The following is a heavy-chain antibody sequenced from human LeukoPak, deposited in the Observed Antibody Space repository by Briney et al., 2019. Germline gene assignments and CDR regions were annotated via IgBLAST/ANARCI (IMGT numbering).Heavy chain of an antibody. Sequence: ASVKVSCKASGYTFTSYGISWVRQAPGQGLEWMGWINVNGGGTKYAEKFQGRVTMTRDTSISTAYMELSSLRSDDTAVYYCARDKCGGGCWAWFDPWGQGTLVIVSS. CDR2: INVNGGGT. J-gene: IGHJ5*02. CDR1: GYTFTSYG. CDR3: ARDKCGGGCWAWFDP. D-gene: IGHD2-21*02. V-gene: IGHV1-2*02.